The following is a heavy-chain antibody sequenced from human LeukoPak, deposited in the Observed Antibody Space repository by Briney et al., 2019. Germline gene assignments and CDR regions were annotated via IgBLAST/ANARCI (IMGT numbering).Heavy chain of an antibody. Sequence: PGGSLRLSCAASGFTFSSYWMSWVRQAPGEGLEWVANIKQDGSEKYSVDSVKGRFTISRDNAKKTLYLQMNSLRAEDTAVYYCARFCSGGSCYYAIDYWGQGTLVTVYS. CDR2: IKQDGSEK. CDR1: GFTFSSYW. V-gene: IGHV3-7*01. CDR3: ARFCSGGSCYYAIDY. D-gene: IGHD2-15*01. J-gene: IGHJ4*02.